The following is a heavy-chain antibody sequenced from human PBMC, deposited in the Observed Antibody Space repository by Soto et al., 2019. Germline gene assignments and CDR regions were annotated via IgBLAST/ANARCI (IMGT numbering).Heavy chain of an antibody. CDR2: IYHSGST. V-gene: IGHV4-30-2*01. J-gene: IGHJ4*02. Sequence: QLQLQESGSGLVKPSQTLSLTCAVSGGSISSGGYSWSWIRQPPGKGLEWIGYIYHSGSTYYNPSSMARVTISVDRYMNQVSLKLSSVTAAETAAYYCARAPDYWGQGTLVTVSS. CDR3: ARAPDY. CDR1: GGSISSGGYS.